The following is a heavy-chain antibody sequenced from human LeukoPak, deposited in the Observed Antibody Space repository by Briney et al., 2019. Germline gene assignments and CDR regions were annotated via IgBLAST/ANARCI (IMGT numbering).Heavy chain of an antibody. D-gene: IGHD5-18*01. CDR2: INHSGST. Sequence: TSETLSLTCAVYGGSFSGYYWSWIRQPPGRGLEWIGEINHSGSTNCNPSLKSRVTISVDTSKNQFSLKLSSVTAADTAVYYCARVSEMWIQLWTGRWLDPWGQGTLVTVSS. J-gene: IGHJ5*02. CDR1: GGSFSGYY. V-gene: IGHV4-34*01. CDR3: ARVSEMWIQLWTGRWLDP.